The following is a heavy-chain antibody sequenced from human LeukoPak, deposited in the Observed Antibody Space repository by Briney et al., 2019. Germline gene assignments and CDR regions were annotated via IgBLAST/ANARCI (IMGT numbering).Heavy chain of an antibody. CDR3: ARDLEEYYDFWSGYYRVSWFDP. V-gene: IGHV1-8*01. D-gene: IGHD3-3*01. CDR2: MNPNSGNT. CDR1: GYTFTSSD. Sequence: ASVKVSCKASGYTFTSSDINGVRQATGQGVEWMGWMNPNSGNTDYAQKFQGRVNMTSNTSISTAYMGLGSLRSEDTAVYYCARDLEEYYDFWSGYYRVSWFDPWGQGTLVTVSS. J-gene: IGHJ5*02.